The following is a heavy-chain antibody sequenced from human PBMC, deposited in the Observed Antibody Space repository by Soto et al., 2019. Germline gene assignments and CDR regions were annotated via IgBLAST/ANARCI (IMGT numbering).Heavy chain of an antibody. CDR1: GSSISSSSYY. Sequence: PSETLSLTCTVSGSSISSSSYYWGWIRQPPGKGLEWIGSIYYSGSTYYNPSLKSRVTISVDTSKNQFSLKLSSVTAADTAVYYCARRRVERGGKSLPYYYYYGMDVWGQGTTVTVS. D-gene: IGHD1-1*01. CDR3: ARRRVERGGKSLPYYYYYGMDV. V-gene: IGHV4-39*01. CDR2: IYYSGST. J-gene: IGHJ6*02.